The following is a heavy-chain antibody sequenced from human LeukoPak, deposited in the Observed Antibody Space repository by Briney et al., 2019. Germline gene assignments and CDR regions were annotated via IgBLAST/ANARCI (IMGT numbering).Heavy chain of an antibody. V-gene: IGHV1-18*04. Sequence: GASVKVSCKASGYTFTSYGISWVRQAPGQGLEWMGWISAYNGNTNYAQKLQGRVTMTTDTSTSTAYMELRSLRSEDTAVYYCARGPLPGYDFWSGYRGDAFDIWGQGTMVTVSS. CDR2: ISAYNGNT. J-gene: IGHJ3*02. CDR3: ARGPLPGYDFWSGYRGDAFDI. D-gene: IGHD3-3*01. CDR1: GYTFTSYG.